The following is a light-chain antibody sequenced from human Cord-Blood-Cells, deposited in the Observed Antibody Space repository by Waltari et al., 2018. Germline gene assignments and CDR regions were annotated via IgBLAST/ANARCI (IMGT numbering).Light chain of an antibody. J-gene: IGLJ1*01. CDR3: AAWDDSLNGPV. CDR1: SSNIGSNP. CDR2: SNN. V-gene: IGLV1-44*01. Sequence: QSVLTQPPSASGPPGQRVTISCSGSSSNIGSNPVNWYQQLPGTAPKLLIYSNNQRPSGVPDRFSGSKSGTSAALAISGLQSEDEADYYCAAWDDSLNGPVFGTGTKVTVL.